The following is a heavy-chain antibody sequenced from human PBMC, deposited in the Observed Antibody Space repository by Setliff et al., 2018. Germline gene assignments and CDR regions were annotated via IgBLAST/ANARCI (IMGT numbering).Heavy chain of an antibody. J-gene: IGHJ5*02. CDR3: ARSRSNFWSGYFNWFDP. Sequence: PGESLKISCNISGYKFTRDWVSWVRQMPGKGLEWMGIIYPDDSDTRYSPSFQGQVTISADKSISTAYLQWSSLKASDTAMYYCARSRSNFWSGYFNWFDPWGQGTLVTVSS. CDR2: IYPDDSDT. CDR1: GYKFTRDW. V-gene: IGHV5-51*01. D-gene: IGHD3-3*01.